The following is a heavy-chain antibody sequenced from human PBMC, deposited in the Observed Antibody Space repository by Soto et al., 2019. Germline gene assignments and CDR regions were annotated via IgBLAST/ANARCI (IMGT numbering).Heavy chain of an antibody. CDR2: IYYSGGA. Sequence: QVQLQESGPGVVEPSQPLSLTCTVSGGSITSGNHFWSWIRRHPGKGREWIGYIYYSGGAFYNRCLPVPESRPGDPSQLWRSRALNCGTGPCIAVYSCSREVRTAAASEAGSMWGQGTMVSVYS. CDR1: GGSITSGNHF. D-gene: IGHD2-2*01. CDR3: SREVRTAAASEAGSM. J-gene: IGHJ3*02. V-gene: IGHV4-31*01.